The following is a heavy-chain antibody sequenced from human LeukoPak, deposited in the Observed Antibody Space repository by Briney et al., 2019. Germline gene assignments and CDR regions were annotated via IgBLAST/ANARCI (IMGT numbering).Heavy chain of an antibody. Sequence: SETLSLTCAVSGGSFSTYYWSWIRQPPGKGLEWIGFIYYTGTTNYTPSLKSRVTISVDTSKNQFSLKLSSVTAADTAVYYCARAGANGIEAAGSLRYWGQGTLVTVSS. CDR3: ARAGANGIEAAGSLRY. D-gene: IGHD6-13*01. CDR1: GGSFSTYY. J-gene: IGHJ4*02. CDR2: IYYTGTT. V-gene: IGHV4-59*01.